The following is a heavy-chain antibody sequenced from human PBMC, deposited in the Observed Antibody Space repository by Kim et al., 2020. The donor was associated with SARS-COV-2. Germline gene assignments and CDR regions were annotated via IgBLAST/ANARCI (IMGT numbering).Heavy chain of an antibody. V-gene: IGHV3-66*01. CDR3: ARCRRQQLVGYYYGMDV. CDR1: GFTASSNY. Sequence: GGSLRLSCAASGFTASSNYMSWVRQAPGKGLEWVSVIYSGGSTYYADSLKGRFTISRDNSKNTLYIKMNSLRAEDTGVYDCARCRRQQLVGYYYGMDVWGQGTTVTVSS. CDR2: IYSGGST. J-gene: IGHJ6*01. D-gene: IGHD6-13*01.